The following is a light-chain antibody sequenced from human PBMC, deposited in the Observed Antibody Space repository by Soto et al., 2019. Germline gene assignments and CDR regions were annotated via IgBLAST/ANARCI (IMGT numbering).Light chain of an antibody. Sequence: DIQMTQSPYTLSASVGDRVTITCRASQSLGIWLAWHQQKPGKAPKLLIYDASTLKSGVPSRFSGSGSGTKFTLTISSLQPDDFATYYCQEYNSYSGTFGQGPKV. CDR1: QSLGIW. CDR2: DAS. V-gene: IGKV1-5*01. J-gene: IGKJ1*01. CDR3: QEYNSYSGT.